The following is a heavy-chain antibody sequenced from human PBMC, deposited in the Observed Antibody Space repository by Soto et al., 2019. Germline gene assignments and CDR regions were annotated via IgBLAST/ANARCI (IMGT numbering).Heavy chain of an antibody. CDR2: ISHLEST. D-gene: IGHD5-12*01. Sequence: QLQLHQSGSGLVKASQTLSLTCTLSGASITYGGYSWSWIRQPPGKDLEWLGYISHLESTFYNPSFQSRLTLSIDRSKNQFSLKWASMTAADTAGYYCARGGGYDPFDYWGQGTLVTVAS. J-gene: IGHJ4*02. CDR1: GASITYGGYS. CDR3: ARGGGYDPFDY. V-gene: IGHV4-30-2*01.